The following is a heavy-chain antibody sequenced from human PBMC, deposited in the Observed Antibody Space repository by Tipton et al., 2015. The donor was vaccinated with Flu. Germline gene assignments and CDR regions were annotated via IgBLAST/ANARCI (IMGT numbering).Heavy chain of an antibody. CDR2: INPNSGDT. V-gene: IGHV1-2*06. J-gene: IGHJ4*02. CDR1: GYTFTGYY. Sequence: QVQLVQSGAEVKKPGASMKLSCEASGYTFTGYYMHWVRQAPGQGLEWMGQINPNSGDTNYAQKFQGRVAMTRDTSISTAYMDLSRLRSDDTAVYYCAREIEADDSSTNGIRYNDYWGQGTLVTVSS. CDR3: AREIEADDSSTNGIRYNDY. D-gene: IGHD3-22*01.